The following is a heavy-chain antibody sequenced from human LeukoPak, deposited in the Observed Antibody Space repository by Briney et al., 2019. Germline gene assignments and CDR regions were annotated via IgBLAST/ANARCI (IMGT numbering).Heavy chain of an antibody. J-gene: IGHJ5*02. CDR2: IKQDGSET. D-gene: IGHD3-22*01. Sequence: GGSLRLSCAASGFTFSSFWMSWVPQAPGKGLEWVANIKQDGSETYYVDSVKGRFTISRDNAKNSLYLQMNSLRAEDTAWYYCAKKTYYYDTSNLGWFDPWGQGTLVTVSS. V-gene: IGHV3-7*05. CDR3: AKKTYYYDTSNLGWFDP. CDR1: GFTFSSFW.